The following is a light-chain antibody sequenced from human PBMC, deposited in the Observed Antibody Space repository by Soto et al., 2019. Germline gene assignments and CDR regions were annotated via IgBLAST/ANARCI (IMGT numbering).Light chain of an antibody. CDR2: HVS. CDR1: SGDVGAYNF. Sequence: QSVLTQPASVSGSPGQSITISCTGTSGDVGAYNFVSWYQQHPGKAHKLIVYHVSDRPSGFSSRFSGSKSGNSASLTISGLHAEDEADYYCSSYAGSDTFVFGTGTKVTVL. V-gene: IGLV2-14*03. CDR3: SSYAGSDTFV. J-gene: IGLJ1*01.